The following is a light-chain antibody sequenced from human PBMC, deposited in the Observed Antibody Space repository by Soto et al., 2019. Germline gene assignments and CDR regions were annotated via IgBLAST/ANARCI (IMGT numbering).Light chain of an antibody. V-gene: IGLV1-44*01. CDR2: SNN. Sequence: QPVLTQPPSASGTPGQRVTISCSGSSSNIGSNTVNCYQQLPGTAPKHLIYSNNQRPSGVPDRFSGSKSGTSASPAISGLQSEDEADYYYAAWDDSLNGVVFGGGTKLTVL. J-gene: IGLJ2*01. CDR1: SSNIGSNT. CDR3: AAWDDSLNGVV.